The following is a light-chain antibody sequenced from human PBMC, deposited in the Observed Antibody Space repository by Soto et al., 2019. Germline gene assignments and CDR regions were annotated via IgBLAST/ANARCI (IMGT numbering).Light chain of an antibody. CDR2: AAS. CDR1: QGISNY. J-gene: IGKJ3*01. CDR3: QKHNSSPFT. V-gene: IGKV1-27*01. Sequence: DIQMTQSPSSLSASVGGRVTITCRASQGISNYLAWYQQKPGKVPKLLIYAASTLQLGVPSRFSGSGSGTDFTLTISSLQPEDVATYSCQKHNSSPFTFGPGTKVDIK.